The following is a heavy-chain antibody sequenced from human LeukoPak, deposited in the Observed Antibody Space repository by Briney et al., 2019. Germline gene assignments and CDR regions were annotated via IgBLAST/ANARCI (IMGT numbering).Heavy chain of an antibody. D-gene: IGHD3-3*01. V-gene: IGHV4-30-2*01. CDR2: IYHSGST. Sequence: SQTLSLTCTVSGGSISSGGYYWSWIRQPPGKGLEWIGYIYHSGSTYYNPSLKSRVTISVDRSKNQFSLKLSSVTAADTAVYYCARTGFLVPTDYWGQGTLVTVSS. CDR1: GGSISSGGYY. J-gene: IGHJ4*02. CDR3: ARTGFLVPTDY.